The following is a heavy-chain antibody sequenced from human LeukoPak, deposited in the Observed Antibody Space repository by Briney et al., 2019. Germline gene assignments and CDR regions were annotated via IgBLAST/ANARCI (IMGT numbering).Heavy chain of an antibody. CDR3: ARPSYYDSSGYSPDAFDI. CDR1: GGSISSYY. D-gene: IGHD3-22*01. J-gene: IGHJ3*02. CDR2: IYYSGST. Sequence: SETLSLTCTVSGGSISSYYWSWIRQPPGKGLEWIGYIYYSGSTNYNPSLKSRVTISVDTSKNQFSLKLSSVTAADTAVYYCARPSYYDSSGYSPDAFDIWGQGTMVTVSS. V-gene: IGHV4-59*08.